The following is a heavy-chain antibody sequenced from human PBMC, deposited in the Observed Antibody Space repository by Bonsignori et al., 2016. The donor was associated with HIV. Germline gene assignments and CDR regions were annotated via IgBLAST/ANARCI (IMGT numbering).Heavy chain of an antibody. D-gene: IGHD6-19*01. Sequence: GGSLRLSCAGSGFTFSNYAMHWVRQAPGKGLEWVAVISFDGRSKFYSNSVKGRFTISRDNSKSTVYLQMSSLRPDDTAVYFCARDRGSTGWPPFDFWGQGMLVTVSS. J-gene: IGHJ4*02. V-gene: IGHV3-30*04. CDR2: ISFDGRSK. CDR1: GFTFSNYA. CDR3: ARDRGSTGWPPFDF.